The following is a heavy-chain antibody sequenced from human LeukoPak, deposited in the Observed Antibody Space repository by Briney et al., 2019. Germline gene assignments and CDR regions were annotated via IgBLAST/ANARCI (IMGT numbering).Heavy chain of an antibody. CDR1: GFTFSIYA. J-gene: IGHJ4*02. D-gene: IGHD6-19*01. CDR3: VRNLAVAGTCFDS. V-gene: IGHV3-30*04. CDR2: ISHDGSTK. Sequence: GGSLRLSCAASGFTFSIYAIHWVRQAPGKGLEWVAVISHDGSTKYYADSVRGRFTISRDNAESSLYLQMNSLRAEDTAVYYCVRNLAVAGTCFDSWGQGTLVAVSS.